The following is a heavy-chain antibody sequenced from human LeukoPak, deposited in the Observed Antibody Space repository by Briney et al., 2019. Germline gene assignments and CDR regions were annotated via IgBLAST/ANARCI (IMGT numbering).Heavy chain of an antibody. V-gene: IGHV3-30*18. CDR1: GFTFSSYG. Sequence: PGRSLRLSCAASGFTFSSYGMHWVRQAPGKGLEWVAVISYDGSNKYYADSVKGRFTISRDNSKNTLYLQMNSLRAEDTAVYYCAKAGPLYNWNDGYDYWGQGTLVTVSS. D-gene: IGHD1-20*01. J-gene: IGHJ4*02. CDR3: AKAGPLYNWNDGYDY. CDR2: ISYDGSNK.